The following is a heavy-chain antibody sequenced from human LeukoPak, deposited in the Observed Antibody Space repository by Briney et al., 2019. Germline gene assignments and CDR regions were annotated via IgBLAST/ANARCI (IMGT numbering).Heavy chain of an antibody. CDR3: ARHGYYYGSGSYQSYNYFDY. CDR1: GGSFSGYY. V-gene: IGHV4-34*01. J-gene: IGHJ4*02. Sequence: SETLSLTCAVYGGSFSGYYWSWIRQPPGKGLEWIGEINHSGSTNYNPSLKSRVTISVDTSKNQFSLKLSSVTAADTAVYYCARHGYYYGSGSYQSYNYFDYWGQGTLVTVSS. D-gene: IGHD3-10*01. CDR2: INHSGST.